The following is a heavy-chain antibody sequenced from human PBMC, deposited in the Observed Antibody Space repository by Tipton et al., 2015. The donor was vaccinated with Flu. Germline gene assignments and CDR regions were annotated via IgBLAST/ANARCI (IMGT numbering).Heavy chain of an antibody. CDR1: GYTFIGYH. J-gene: IGHJ4*02. D-gene: IGHD3-10*01. CDR3: ARSKDYYGSGSYFDY. CDR2: INPNTGGI. Sequence: QLVQSGAEVKKPGASVKVSCKASGYTFIGYHIHWVRQAPGQGLEWMGWINPNTGGINYAQMFQGWVTMTRDTSISTAYMELSRLRSDDTAVYYCARSKDYYGSGSYFDYWGQGTLVTVSS. V-gene: IGHV1-2*04.